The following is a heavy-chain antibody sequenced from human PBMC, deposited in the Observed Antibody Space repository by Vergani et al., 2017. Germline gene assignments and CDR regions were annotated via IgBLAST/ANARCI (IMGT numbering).Heavy chain of an antibody. J-gene: IGHJ6*02. D-gene: IGHD3-10*01. Sequence: EVQLVESGGGLVKRGGSLRLSCAASGFTFSSYSMNWVRQAPGKGLEWVSSISSSSSYIHYSDSLKGRFTISRDNAKSSLYLQMNSLRAEDTGVYYCASDRYYRGSGSYPYFYYFGLDVWGQGTAVTVSS. CDR1: GFTFSSYS. CDR3: ASDRYYRGSGSYPYFYYFGLDV. V-gene: IGHV3-21*01. CDR2: ISSSSSYI.